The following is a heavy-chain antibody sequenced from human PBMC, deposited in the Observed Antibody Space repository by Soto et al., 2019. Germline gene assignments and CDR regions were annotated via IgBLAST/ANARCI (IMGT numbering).Heavy chain of an antibody. CDR3: ARDFHYGDYDAFDI. J-gene: IGHJ3*02. CDR1: GFTFSSYS. CDR2: ISSSSSYI. D-gene: IGHD4-17*01. Sequence: EVQLVESGGGLVKPGGSLRLSCAASGFTFSSYSMNWVRQAPGKGLEWVSSISSSSSYIYYADSVKGRFTISRDNAKNSLYLQMNSLRAEDTAVYYCARDFHYGDYDAFDIWGQGTRVTVSS. V-gene: IGHV3-21*01.